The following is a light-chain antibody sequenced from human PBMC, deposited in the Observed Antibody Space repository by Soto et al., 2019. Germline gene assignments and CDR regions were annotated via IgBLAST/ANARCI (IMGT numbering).Light chain of an antibody. CDR3: QQYGSSPTN. CDR2: GAS. Sequence: EMVLTQSPGTLSLSPGERATLSCRASQSVSSSYLAWYQQKPGQAPRLLIYGASSRATGIPARFSGSGSGTDFTLTISRLEPEAFAVYSCQQYGSSPTNFGQGTTLEIK. J-gene: IGKJ5*01. CDR1: QSVSSSY. V-gene: IGKV3-20*01.